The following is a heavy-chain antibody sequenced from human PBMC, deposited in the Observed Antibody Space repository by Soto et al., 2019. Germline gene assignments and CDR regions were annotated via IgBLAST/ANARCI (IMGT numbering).Heavy chain of an antibody. CDR3: ARGYSRSPNRFDP. J-gene: IGHJ5*02. CDR2: IYYSGST. Sequence: PSETLSLTCTVSGGSISTSYWSWIRQPPGKGLEWIGYIYYSGSTNYNPSLKSRVTISVDTSKNQFSLKLTSVTAADTAVYYCARGYSRSPNRFDPWGQGTLVTVSS. D-gene: IGHD6-6*01. CDR1: GGSISTSY. V-gene: IGHV4-59*01.